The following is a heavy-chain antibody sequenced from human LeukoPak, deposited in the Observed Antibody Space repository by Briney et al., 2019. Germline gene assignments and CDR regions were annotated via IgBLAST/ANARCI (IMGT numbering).Heavy chain of an antibody. D-gene: IGHD3-10*01. CDR1: GFIFSNYW. CDR2: MNQDGSEK. V-gene: IGHV3-7*01. CDR3: ARRPRGVFIETYFDP. Sequence: GGSLRLSCAASGFIFSNYWMSWVRQAPGKGLEWVANMNQDGSEKYYVDSVKGRFTISRDNAKNSLYLQMNSLRAEDTAVYYCARRPRGVFIETYFDPWGQGTLVTVSS. J-gene: IGHJ5*02.